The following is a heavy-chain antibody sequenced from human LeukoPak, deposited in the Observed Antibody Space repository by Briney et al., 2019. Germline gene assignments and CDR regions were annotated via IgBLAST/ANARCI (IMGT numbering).Heavy chain of an antibody. V-gene: IGHV1-46*01. D-gene: IGHD1-26*01. CDR1: GYTFTSYY. Sequence: ASVKVSCKASGYTFTSYYIHWVRRAPGQGLEWMGMIFPRSGSTSYHQKFQGRVTMTRDTSTSTVYMELSSLSSVDTAVYYCARDRSGSDFRYFDYWGQGTLVTFSS. CDR2: IFPRSGST. CDR3: ARDRSGSDFRYFDY. J-gene: IGHJ4*02.